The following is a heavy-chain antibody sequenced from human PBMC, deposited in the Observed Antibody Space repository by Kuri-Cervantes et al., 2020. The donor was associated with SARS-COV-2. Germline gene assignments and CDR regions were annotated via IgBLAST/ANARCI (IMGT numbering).Heavy chain of an antibody. CDR2: IDWDDDK. D-gene: IGHD5-24*01. J-gene: IGHJ4*02. V-gene: IGHV2-70*11. CDR3: TRGSRDGYTFDY. Sequence: SGPTLVKPTQTLTLTCTFSGFSLSTSGMCVSWIRQPPGKALEWLARIDWDDDKYYSTSLKTRLTISKDTSKNQVVLTMTNMDPVDTATYYCTRGSRDGYTFDYWGQGTLVTVSS. CDR1: GFSLSTSGMC.